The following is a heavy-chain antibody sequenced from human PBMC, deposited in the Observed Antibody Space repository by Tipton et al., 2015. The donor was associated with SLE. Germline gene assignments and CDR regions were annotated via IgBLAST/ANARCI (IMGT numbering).Heavy chain of an antibody. CDR2: IIHSGVT. J-gene: IGHJ4*02. CDR3: ARVAPTEVFDY. D-gene: IGHD1-1*01. V-gene: IGHV4-34*12. CDR1: GESFNGYF. Sequence: TLSLTCAVYGESFNGYFWTWIRQPPGKGLEWIAEIIHSGVTNYNPSLGSRVTISVDMSKNQVSLKLSSVTAADTAVYYCARVAPTEVFDYWGQGTLVTVSS.